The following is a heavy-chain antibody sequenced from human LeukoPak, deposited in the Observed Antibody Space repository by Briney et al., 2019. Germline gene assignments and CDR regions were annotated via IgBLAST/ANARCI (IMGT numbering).Heavy chain of an antibody. J-gene: IGHJ5*02. CDR2: ISYDGSNK. CDR3: ARGYGDYRNWFDP. Sequence: PGRSLRLSCAASGFTFSSYGMHWVRQAPGKGLEWVAVISYDGSNKYYADSVKGRFTISRDNSKNTLYLQMNSLRAEDTAVYYCARGYGDYRNWFDPWGQGTLVTVSS. D-gene: IGHD4-17*01. V-gene: IGHV3-30*19. CDR1: GFTFSSYG.